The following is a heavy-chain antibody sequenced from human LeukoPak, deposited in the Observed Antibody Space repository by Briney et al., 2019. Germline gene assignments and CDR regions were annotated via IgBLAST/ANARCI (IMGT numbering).Heavy chain of an antibody. CDR3: ARRDGYNGEYFRH. D-gene: IGHD5-24*01. V-gene: IGHV4-59*08. Sequence: PSETLSLTCAVSGGSMSHYYWSWIRQPPGKGLEWIGYIYFSGSTYNNPSLKSRVTISVDTSKNQFSLKLSSVTAADTAVYYCARRDGYNGEYFRHWGQGTLVTVSS. CDR2: IYFSGST. J-gene: IGHJ1*01. CDR1: GGSMSHYY.